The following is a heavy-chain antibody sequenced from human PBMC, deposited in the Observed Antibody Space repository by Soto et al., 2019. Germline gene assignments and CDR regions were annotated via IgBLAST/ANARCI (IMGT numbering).Heavy chain of an antibody. CDR2: IKDGGST. D-gene: IGHD2-15*01. CDR3: ARGQEGVVATH. CDR1: GGSFTGYY. J-gene: IGHJ4*02. Sequence: QVQLQQWGAGLLKPSETLSLTCAVNGGSFTGYYWSWVRQPPGKGLEWIGEIKDGGSTNYSPSLRSRVTISADTSKQQFSLKVTSVTAADTAVYYCARGQEGVVATHWDQGTLVTVSS. V-gene: IGHV4-34*01.